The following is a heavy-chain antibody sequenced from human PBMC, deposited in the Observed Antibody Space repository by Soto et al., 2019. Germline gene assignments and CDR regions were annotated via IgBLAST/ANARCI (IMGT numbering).Heavy chain of an antibody. CDR3: TADYATQLWSPADH. CDR2: IRANTAGGTT. Sequence: DVQLVESGGGLVKPGGSLRLSCAASGFIFTDAWMSWVRQAPGMGLEWVGRIRANTAGGTTDYAAPVKGRFTISRDDSKKTLYLQMNSMKPEDTSVYYCTADYATQLWSPADHWGQGTLVTVSS. J-gene: IGHJ4*02. CDR1: GFIFTDAW. V-gene: IGHV3-15*01. D-gene: IGHD5-18*01.